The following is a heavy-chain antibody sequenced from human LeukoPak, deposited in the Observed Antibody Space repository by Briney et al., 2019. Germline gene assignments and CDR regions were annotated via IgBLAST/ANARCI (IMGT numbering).Heavy chain of an antibody. Sequence: PSQTLSLTCTVSGGSISSCDYYWSWIRQPPGKGLEWIGFMYYSGRTSYSPSLKSRVTMSVDTSKNQFSLKLTSVTAADTAVYYCARTQSSSSSYYYGMDVWGQGTAVTVSS. CDR1: GGSISSCDYY. V-gene: IGHV4-30-4*01. J-gene: IGHJ6*02. CDR3: ARTQSSSSSYYYGMDV. CDR2: MYYSGRT. D-gene: IGHD6-6*01.